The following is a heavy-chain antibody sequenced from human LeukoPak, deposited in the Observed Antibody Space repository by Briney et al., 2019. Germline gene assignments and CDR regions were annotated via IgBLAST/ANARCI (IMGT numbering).Heavy chain of an antibody. CDR1: GFTFTSYG. J-gene: IGHJ4*02. CDR3: AREPGPAAPPVDY. CDR2: ISSGNTYM. Sequence: GGSLRLSCAASGFTFTSYGMYWVRQAPGKGLEWVSSISSGNTYMYYADSVKGRFTISRDNTKNSVYLQMNSLRAEDTAVYYCAREPGPAAPPVDYWGQGTLVTVSS. V-gene: IGHV3-21*01. D-gene: IGHD2-2*01.